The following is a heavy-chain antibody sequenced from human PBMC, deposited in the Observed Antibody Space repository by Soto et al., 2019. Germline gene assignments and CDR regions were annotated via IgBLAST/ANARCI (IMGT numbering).Heavy chain of an antibody. CDR2: ISYDGSNK. CDR3: AKDRATVAGSGMDV. V-gene: IGHV3-30*18. CDR1: GFTFSSYG. D-gene: IGHD6-19*01. Sequence: PGGSLRLSCAASGFTFSSYGMHWVRQAPGKGLEWVAVISYDGSNKYYADSVKGRFTISRDNSKNTLYLQMNSLRAEDTAVYYCAKDRATVAGSGMDVWGQGTTVTVS. J-gene: IGHJ6*02.